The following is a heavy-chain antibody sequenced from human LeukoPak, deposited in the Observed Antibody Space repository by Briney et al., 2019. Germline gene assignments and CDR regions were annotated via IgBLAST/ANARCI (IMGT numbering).Heavy chain of an antibody. V-gene: IGHV1-2*02. CDR2: INPNSGGT. CDR1: VYTFTGYY. J-gene: IGHJ3*02. D-gene: IGHD3-22*01. CDR3: ARDSSITMIVVVRRDAFDI. Sequence: ASVKVSCNASVYTFTGYYMHWVRQAPGQGLEWMGWINPNSGGTNYAQKFQGRVTMTRDTSISTAYMELSRLSSDDTAVYYCARDSSITMIVVVRRDAFDIWGQGTMVTVSS.